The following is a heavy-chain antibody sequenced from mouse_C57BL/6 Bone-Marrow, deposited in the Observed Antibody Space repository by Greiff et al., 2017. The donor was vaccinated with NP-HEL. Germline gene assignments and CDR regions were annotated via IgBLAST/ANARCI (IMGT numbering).Heavy chain of an antibody. J-gene: IGHJ4*01. Sequence: VQLQQSGAELVRPGASVKLSCTASGFNIKDDYMHWVKQRPEQGLEWIGWIDPENGDTEYASKFQGKATITADTSSNTAYLQLSSLTSEDTAVYYCTTYYSNYWSAMDYWGQGTSVTVSS. V-gene: IGHV14-4*01. D-gene: IGHD2-5*01. CDR2: IDPENGDT. CDR3: TTYYSNYWSAMDY. CDR1: GFNIKDDY.